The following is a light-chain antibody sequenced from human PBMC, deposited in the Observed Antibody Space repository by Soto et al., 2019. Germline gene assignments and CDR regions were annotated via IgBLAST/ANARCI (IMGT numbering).Light chain of an antibody. V-gene: IGKV1-39*01. CDR3: QQSYSTPWT. CDR1: HSISTW. Sequence: DIQVTQSPSTLSASVGDRVTITCRASHSISTWLAWYQQKPGKAPKLLIYAASSLQSGVPSRFSGSGSGTDCTLTISSLQPEDVATYYCQQSYSTPWTLGQGTKVDIK. J-gene: IGKJ1*01. CDR2: AAS.